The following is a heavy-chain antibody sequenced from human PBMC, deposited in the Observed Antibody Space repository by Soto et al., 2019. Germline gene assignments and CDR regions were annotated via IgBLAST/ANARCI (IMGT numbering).Heavy chain of an antibody. CDR3: AKDLGRARPSYGLDY. D-gene: IGHD3-10*01. J-gene: IGHJ4*02. CDR2: ISGSGGST. CDR1: GFTFSSYV. Sequence: GGSLRLSCAASGFTFSSYVMSWVRQAPGKGLEWVSAISGSGGSTYYADSVKGRFTISRDNSKNTLYLQMNSLRAEDTAVYYCAKDLGRARPSYGLDYWGQGTLVTVSS. V-gene: IGHV3-23*01.